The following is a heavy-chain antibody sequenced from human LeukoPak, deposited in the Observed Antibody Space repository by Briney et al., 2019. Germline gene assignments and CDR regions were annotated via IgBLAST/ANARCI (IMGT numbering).Heavy chain of an antibody. J-gene: IGHJ3*02. V-gene: IGHV1-18*01. CDR1: GYTFTSDG. CDR2: ISAYNGNT. D-gene: IGHD6-25*01. Sequence: ASVKVSCKASGYTFTSDGISWVRQAPGQGLEWMGWISAYNGNTNYAQKLQGRVTMTTDTSTSTAYMELRSLRSDDTAVYYCLCRLHDAFDIWGQGTMVTVSS. CDR3: LCRLHDAFDI.